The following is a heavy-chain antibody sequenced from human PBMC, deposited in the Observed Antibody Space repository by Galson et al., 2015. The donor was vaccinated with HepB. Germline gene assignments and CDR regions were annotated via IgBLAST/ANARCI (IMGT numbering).Heavy chain of an antibody. CDR2: ISWNSGSI. Sequence: SLRLSCAASGFTFDDYAMHWVRQAPGKGLEWVSGISWNSGSIGYADSVKGRFTISRDNAKNSLYLQMNSLRAEDTALYYCAASKYIDDLLGSWFDPWGQGTLVTVSS. CDR3: AASKYIDDLLGSWFDP. J-gene: IGHJ5*02. V-gene: IGHV3-9*01. CDR1: GFTFDDYA. D-gene: IGHD3-10*02.